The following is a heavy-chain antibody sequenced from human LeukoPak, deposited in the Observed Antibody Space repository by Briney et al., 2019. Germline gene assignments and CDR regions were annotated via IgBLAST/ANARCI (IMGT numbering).Heavy chain of an antibody. CDR1: GFTFSSYA. Sequence: GGSLRLSCAASGFTFSSYAMSWVRQAPGKGLEWVSSISSSSSCIYYADSVKGRFTISRDNAKNSLYLQMNSLRAEDTAVYYCATQYDFWSGYSRLSEFSAYYFDYWGQGTLVTVSS. CDR3: ATQYDFWSGYSRLSEFSAYYFDY. J-gene: IGHJ4*02. V-gene: IGHV3-21*01. CDR2: ISSSSSCI. D-gene: IGHD3-3*01.